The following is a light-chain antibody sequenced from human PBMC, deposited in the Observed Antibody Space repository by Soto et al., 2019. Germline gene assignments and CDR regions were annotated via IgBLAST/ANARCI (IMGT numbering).Light chain of an antibody. CDR3: SSYAGSNTVL. J-gene: IGLJ2*01. CDR1: SSDVGDYNY. Sequence: QSALTQPPSASGSPGQSVTISCTGTSSDVGDYNYVSWYQQHPGEAPKLMIYEVNKRPSGVPDRFSGSKSGNTASLTVSGLQAEDESDYYCSSYAGSNTVLFGGGTKLTVL. V-gene: IGLV2-8*01. CDR2: EVN.